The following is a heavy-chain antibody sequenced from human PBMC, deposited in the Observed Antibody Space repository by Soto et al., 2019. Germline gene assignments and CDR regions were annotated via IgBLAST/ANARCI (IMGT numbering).Heavy chain of an antibody. CDR3: ARGLDFSGGSCYGPYFDS. CDR2: IFYSDNT. V-gene: IGHV4-59*12. CDR1: GGSISTYY. D-gene: IGHD2-15*01. Sequence: SETLSLTCTVSGGSISTYYWSWVRQSPGKGLEWIGYIFYSDNTNYNPSLKSRVTISVETSQNQFSLQLNSVTAADTAVYYCARGLDFSGGSCYGPYFDSWGQGALVTVSS. J-gene: IGHJ4*02.